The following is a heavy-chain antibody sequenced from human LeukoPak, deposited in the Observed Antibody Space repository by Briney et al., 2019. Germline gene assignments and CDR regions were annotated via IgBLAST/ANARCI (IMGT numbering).Heavy chain of an antibody. Sequence: GGSLRLSCAASGFTFSSYAMHWVRQAPGKGLECVAVISYDGSNKYYADSVKGRFTISRDNSKNTLYLQMNSLRAEDTAVYYCARDGEGIVGATRNAFDIWGQGTMVTVSS. D-gene: IGHD1-26*01. CDR3: ARDGEGIVGATRNAFDI. J-gene: IGHJ3*02. CDR2: ISYDGSNK. V-gene: IGHV3-30-3*01. CDR1: GFTFSSYA.